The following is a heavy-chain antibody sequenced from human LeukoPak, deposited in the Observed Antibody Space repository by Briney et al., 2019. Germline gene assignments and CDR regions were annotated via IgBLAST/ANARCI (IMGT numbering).Heavy chain of an antibody. CDR2: IYHSGST. V-gene: IGHV4-38-2*02. CDR3: ARDRSFDDIFDY. Sequence: SETLSLTCAVSGYSMSSGYYWGWIRQPPGKGLEWIGSIYHSGSTYYNPSLKSRVTISVDTSKNQFSLNLSSVTAADTAVYYCARDRSFDDIFDYWGQGTLVTVSS. J-gene: IGHJ4*02. D-gene: IGHD3-9*01. CDR1: GYSMSSGYY.